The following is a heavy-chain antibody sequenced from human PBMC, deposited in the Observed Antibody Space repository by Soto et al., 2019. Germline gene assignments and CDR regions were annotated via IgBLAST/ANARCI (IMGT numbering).Heavy chain of an antibody. J-gene: IGHJ5*02. V-gene: IGHV3-72*01. D-gene: IGHD1-26*01. CDR1: GFTFSNYY. CDR3: ARDTGGSYDL. Sequence: PGGSLRLSCAASGFTFSNYYMAWVRQLPGKGLEWVGRTRDKARNYASEYAPSLKGRFTISRHDSEDSMFLQLNSLKTEDTAVYYCARDTGGSYDLWGQGTLVTVS. CDR2: TRDKARNYAS.